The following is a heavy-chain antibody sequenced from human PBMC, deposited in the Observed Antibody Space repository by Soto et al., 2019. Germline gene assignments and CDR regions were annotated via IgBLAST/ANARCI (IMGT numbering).Heavy chain of an antibody. Sequence: QVQLVESGGGVVQPGRSLRLSCAASGFTFSSYAMHWVRQAPGKGLEWVAVISYDGSNKYYADSVKGRFTISRDNSKNTLYLQMNSLRAEYTAVYYCASRYGMDVWGQGTTVTVSS. V-gene: IGHV3-30-3*01. CDR1: GFTFSSYA. J-gene: IGHJ6*02. CDR3: ASRYGMDV. CDR2: ISYDGSNK.